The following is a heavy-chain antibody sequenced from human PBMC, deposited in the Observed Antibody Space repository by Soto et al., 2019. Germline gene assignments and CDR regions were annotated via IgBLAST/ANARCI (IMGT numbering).Heavy chain of an antibody. D-gene: IGHD3-3*01. V-gene: IGHV1-18*01. CDR2: ISAYNGNT. J-gene: IGHJ4*02. CDR1: GYTFTSYG. Sequence: GASVKVSCKASGYTFTSYGISWVRQAPGQGLEWMGWISAYNGNTNYAQKLQGRVTMTTDTSTSTAYMELRSLRSDDTAVYYCARDRGPTYYDFWSGYSDFDYRGQGTLVTVSS. CDR3: ARDRGPTYYDFWSGYSDFDY.